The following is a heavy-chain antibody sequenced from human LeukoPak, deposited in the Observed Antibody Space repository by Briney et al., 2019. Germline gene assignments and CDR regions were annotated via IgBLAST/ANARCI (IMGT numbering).Heavy chain of an antibody. V-gene: IGHV3-23*01. J-gene: IGHJ4*02. CDR2: ISGTNGNT. D-gene: IGHD6-19*01. CDR3: AKDWEAVSGTPTAIDY. CDR1: GFTFSRYA. Sequence: GGSLRLSCGASGFTFSRYAMSWVRQAPGKGLEWVSGISGTNGNTYYADSVRVRFTISRDNSKNRVYLQMNSLRAEDTGLYYCAKDWEAVSGTPTAIDYWGRGTLVTVSS.